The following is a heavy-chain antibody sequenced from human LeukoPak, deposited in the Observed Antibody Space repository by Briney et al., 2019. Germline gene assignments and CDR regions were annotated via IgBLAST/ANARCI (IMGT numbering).Heavy chain of an antibody. D-gene: IGHD5-24*01. V-gene: IGHV1-46*01. CDR1: GYTFTSYY. CDR3: ARGTTDDY. CDR2: INPSGGST. J-gene: IGHJ6*04. Sequence: ASVKDTFMSSGYTFTSYYIDWVRQAPGQGLEWMGVINPSGGSTRYAQKFQGRVTMTGDPSTRTVYMELSSLTSDDTAVYYCARGTTDDYWGKRVTVSVSS.